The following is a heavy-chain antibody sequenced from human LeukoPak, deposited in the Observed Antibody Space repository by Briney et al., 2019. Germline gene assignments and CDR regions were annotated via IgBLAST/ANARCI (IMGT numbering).Heavy chain of an antibody. CDR3: ARGGLRHFDRSPFEV. J-gene: IGHJ3*01. D-gene: IGHD3-9*01. CDR1: GFTFSNYV. CDR2: VWDDGSNK. V-gene: IGHV3-33*01. Sequence: GGSLRLSCAASGFTFSNYVMDWVRQAPCKELEWVAVVWDDGSNKHYADSVKGRFAISRDNSKNTLFLQMNSLRAEDTAVYYCARGGLRHFDRSPFEVWGQGTMVTVSS.